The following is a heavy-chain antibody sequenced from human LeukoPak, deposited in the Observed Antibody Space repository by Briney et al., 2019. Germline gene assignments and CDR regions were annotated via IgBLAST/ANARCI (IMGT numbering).Heavy chain of an antibody. CDR1: GFTFSSYS. V-gene: IGHV3-48*04. CDR3: ARDMAPGSGDY. Sequence: GGSLRLSCAASGFTFSSYSMNWVRQAPGKGLEWVSYISSSSTTIYYADSVKGRFTLSRDDAKNSLYLQMNSLRAEDTAVYYCARDMAPGSGDYWGQGTLVTVSS. J-gene: IGHJ4*02. D-gene: IGHD3-10*01. CDR2: ISSSSTTI.